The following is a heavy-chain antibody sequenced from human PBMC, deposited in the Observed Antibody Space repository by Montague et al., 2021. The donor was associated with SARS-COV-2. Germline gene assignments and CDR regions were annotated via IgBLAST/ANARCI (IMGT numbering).Heavy chain of an antibody. CDR3: ARDRSYDSSGYPFPQYFFDY. CDR1: GGSFSGYY. V-gene: IGHV4-34*01. D-gene: IGHD3-22*01. Sequence: SETLSLTCAVYGGSFSGYYWSWIRQPPGKGLEWIGQIHHTGSTIYKPSLKSRVTISEDTSKNQFSLGLSSVTAADTAVYYCARDRSYDSSGYPFPQYFFDYWGQGALVIVSS. CDR2: IHHTGST. J-gene: IGHJ4*02.